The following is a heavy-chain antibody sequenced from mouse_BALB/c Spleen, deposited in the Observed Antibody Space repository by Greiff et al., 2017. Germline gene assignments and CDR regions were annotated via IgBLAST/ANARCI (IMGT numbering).Heavy chain of an antibody. CDR1: GFSLTSYG. Sequence: VKLQQSGPGLVQPSQSLSITCTVSGFSLTSYGVHWVRQSPGKGLEWLGVIWSGGSTDYNAAFISRLSISKDNSKSQVFFKMNSLQANDTAIYYCARMGYYYGDYYAMDYWGQGTSVTVSS. CDR2: IWSGGST. CDR3: ARMGYYYGDYYAMDY. D-gene: IGHD1-1*01. J-gene: IGHJ4*01. V-gene: IGHV2-2*02.